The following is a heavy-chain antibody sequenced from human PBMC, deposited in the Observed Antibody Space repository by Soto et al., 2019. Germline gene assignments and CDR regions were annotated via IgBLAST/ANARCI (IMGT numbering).Heavy chain of an antibody. CDR3: ARDATVTRPFDY. Sequence: EVQLVESGGGLVQPGGSLRLSCAASGFMFSSYGLNWVRQAPGKGLEWVSYISSSSFSIYYADSVKGRFTISRDNAKNSVSLPMNSLRAEDTAVYFCARDATVTRPFDYWGQGTLVTVSS. V-gene: IGHV3-48*01. D-gene: IGHD4-17*01. CDR2: ISSSSFSI. CDR1: GFMFSSYG. J-gene: IGHJ4*02.